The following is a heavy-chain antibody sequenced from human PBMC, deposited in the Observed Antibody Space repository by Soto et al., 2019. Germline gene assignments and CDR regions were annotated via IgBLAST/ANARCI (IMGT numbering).Heavy chain of an antibody. J-gene: IGHJ4*02. CDR1: GGSFSSYG. D-gene: IGHD3-22*01. Sequence: QVQLVQSGAEVKKPGSSVKVSCKASGGSFSSYGITWVRQAPGQGLEWMGGIIPNFDTANYAQRLQGRVPITADKPTSTAYMELSSLRSEDTAVYYCARERRIYYDSSGPLDYWGQGTLVTVSS. CDR3: ARERRIYYDSSGPLDY. V-gene: IGHV1-69*06. CDR2: IIPNFDTA.